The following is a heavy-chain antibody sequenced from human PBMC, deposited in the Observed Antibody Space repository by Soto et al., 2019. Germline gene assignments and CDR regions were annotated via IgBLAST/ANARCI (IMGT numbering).Heavy chain of an antibody. D-gene: IGHD4-17*01. V-gene: IGHV3-30-3*01. CDR2: ISYDGSNK. Sequence: GGSLRLSCAASGFTFSSYAMHWVRQAPGKGLEWVAVISYDGSNKYYADSVKGRFTISRDNSKNTLYLQMNSLRAEDTAVYYCARDGGTVTTSGGEGGLGFDYWGQGTLVTVSS. J-gene: IGHJ4*02. CDR3: ARDGGTVTTSGGEGGLGFDY. CDR1: GFTFSSYA.